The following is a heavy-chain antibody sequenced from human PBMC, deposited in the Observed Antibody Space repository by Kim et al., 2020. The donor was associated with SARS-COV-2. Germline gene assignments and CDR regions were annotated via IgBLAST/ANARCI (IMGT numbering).Heavy chain of an antibody. V-gene: IGHV5-51*01. D-gene: IGHD6-19*01. CDR1: GYSFTSYW. CDR3: ARLLAVVDYYYYGMDV. Sequence: GASLKISCKGSGYSFTSYWIGWVRQMPGKGLEWMGIIYPGDSDTRYSPSFQGQVTISADKSISTAYLQWSSLKASDTAMYYCARLLAVVDYYYYGMDVWGQGTTVTVSS. CDR2: IYPGDSDT. J-gene: IGHJ6*02.